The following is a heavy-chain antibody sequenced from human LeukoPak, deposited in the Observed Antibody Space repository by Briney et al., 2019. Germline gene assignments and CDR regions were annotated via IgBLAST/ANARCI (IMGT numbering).Heavy chain of an antibody. CDR3: AKGSILVAGRLYFQH. CDR1: GFTFNTYT. Sequence: GGSLRLSCAASGFTFNTYTMNWVRQAPGKGLEWVSYISGSSGIIDYADSVKGRFTISRDNSKNTLYLQMNSLGAEDTAVYYCAKGSILVAGRLYFQHWGQGTLVTVSS. V-gene: IGHV3-23*01. D-gene: IGHD6-13*01. J-gene: IGHJ1*01. CDR2: ISGSSGII.